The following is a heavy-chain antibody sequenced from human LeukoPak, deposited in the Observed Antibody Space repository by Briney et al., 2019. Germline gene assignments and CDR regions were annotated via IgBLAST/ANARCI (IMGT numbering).Heavy chain of an antibody. D-gene: IGHD2-2*01. V-gene: IGHV3-48*01. J-gene: IGHJ3*02. Sequence: GGSLRLSCAASGFTFSSYAMSWVRQAPGKGLEWVSYISSSSTIYYADSVKGRFTISRDNTKNSLYLQMNSLRAEDTAVYYCARPTPGYCSSTSCPRAFDIWGQGTMVTVSS. CDR3: ARPTPGYCSSTSCPRAFDI. CDR2: ISSSSTI. CDR1: GFTFSSYA.